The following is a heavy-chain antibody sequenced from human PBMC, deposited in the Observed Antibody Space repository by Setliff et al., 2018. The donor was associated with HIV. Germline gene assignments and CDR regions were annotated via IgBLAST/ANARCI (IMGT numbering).Heavy chain of an antibody. Sequence: SETLSLTCAVSGGSISSTNWWSWIRQPPGKGLEWIGEIIHTGSTNYNPSLKSRVTISVDTSKNQFSLRLSSVTAADTAVYYCARGRSCSSSSCYLVYYYYYGMDVWGHGSTVTVSS. D-gene: IGHD2-2*01. CDR3: ARGRSCSSSSCYLVYYYYYGMDV. CDR2: IIHTGST. CDR1: GGSISSTNW. J-gene: IGHJ6*02. V-gene: IGHV4-4*02.